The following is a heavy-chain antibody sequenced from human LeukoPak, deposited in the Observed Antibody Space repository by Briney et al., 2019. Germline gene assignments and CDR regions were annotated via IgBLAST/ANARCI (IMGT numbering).Heavy chain of an antibody. CDR3: ARVAAGYSVNYFDY. Sequence: GGSLRLSCAASEFAFSTYNMNWVRQAPGEGVEGVSYISSGSSTTYYAYSVKGRFTISRDTVENSLYLQMNSPRDEDTAVYYCARVAAGYSVNYFDYWGQGTLVTVSP. CDR1: EFAFSTYN. CDR2: ISSGSSTT. J-gene: IGHJ4*02. V-gene: IGHV3-48*02. D-gene: IGHD4-23*01.